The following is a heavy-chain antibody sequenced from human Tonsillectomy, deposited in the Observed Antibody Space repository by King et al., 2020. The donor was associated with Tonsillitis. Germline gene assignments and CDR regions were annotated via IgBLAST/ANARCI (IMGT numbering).Heavy chain of an antibody. CDR3: AHRAWLDWFSP. CDR2: IYWDDDK. J-gene: IGHJ5*02. V-gene: IGHV2-5*02. CDR1: GFSFSTSGEG. Sequence: ITLKESGPTLVKPTQTLTLTCTFSGFSFSTSGEGVGWIRQPPGKALEWLALIYWDDDKEYSPSLKSRLTITKDTSKNQVILTMTDMDPMDTATYYCAHRAWLDWFSPWGQGTLVTVSS. D-gene: IGHD5-12*01.